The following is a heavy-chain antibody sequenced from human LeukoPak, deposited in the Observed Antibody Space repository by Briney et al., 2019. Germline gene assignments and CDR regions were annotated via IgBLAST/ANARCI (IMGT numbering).Heavy chain of an antibody. D-gene: IGHD3-10*01. J-gene: IGHJ4*02. Sequence: ASVKASCKASGYTFTSYGISWVRQAPGQGLEWMGWISAYNGNTNYAQKLQGRVTMTTDTSTSTAYMELRSLRSDDTAVYYCARTAPRGEVYYGSGSFGYWGQGTLVTVSS. V-gene: IGHV1-18*01. CDR1: GYTFTSYG. CDR2: ISAYNGNT. CDR3: ARTAPRGEVYYGSGSFGY.